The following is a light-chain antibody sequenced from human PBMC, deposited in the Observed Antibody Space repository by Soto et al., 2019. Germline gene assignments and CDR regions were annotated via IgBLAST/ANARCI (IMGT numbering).Light chain of an antibody. CDR3: QKYNGAPQT. J-gene: IGKJ1*01. Sequence: DIQMTQSPSSLSASIGDRVTITCRASQGISNYLAWYQHKAGKVPNLLIYGSSTLQSGVPSRFSGSGSGTEFTRTIRSLQPEDVANYYCQKYNGAPQTFGQGTKVEI. V-gene: IGKV1-27*01. CDR2: GSS. CDR1: QGISNY.